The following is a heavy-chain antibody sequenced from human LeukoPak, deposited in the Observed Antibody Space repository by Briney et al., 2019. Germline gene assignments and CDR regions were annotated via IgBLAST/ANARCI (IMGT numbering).Heavy chain of an antibody. Sequence: PGGSLRLSCAASGFTFSSYDMHWVRQATGKGLEWVSTISDSGGATYYADSVRGRFTVSRDNSKNTVFLQMNSLRAGDTAIYFCAKGFAVLPARAYFDSWGQGTLVTVSS. CDR2: ISDSGGAT. CDR1: GFTFSSYD. D-gene: IGHD5-18*01. CDR3: AKGFAVLPARAYFDS. V-gene: IGHV3-23*01. J-gene: IGHJ4*02.